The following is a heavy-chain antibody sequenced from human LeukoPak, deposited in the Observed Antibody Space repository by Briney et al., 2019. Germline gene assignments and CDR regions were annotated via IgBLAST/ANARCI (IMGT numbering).Heavy chain of an antibody. J-gene: IGHJ5*02. V-gene: IGHV3-30*02. CDR2: IRYDASHK. CDR3: AKAGGTYYPDHFDP. Sequence: GGSLTLSCAASGFTFSSFGMHWVRQAPGKGLEWVAFIRYDASHKYYADSVKGRFTISRDNSKNTLYMQMDSLRVEDTAVYYCAKAGGTYYPDHFDPWGQGTLVTVSS. CDR1: GFTFSSFG. D-gene: IGHD1-26*01.